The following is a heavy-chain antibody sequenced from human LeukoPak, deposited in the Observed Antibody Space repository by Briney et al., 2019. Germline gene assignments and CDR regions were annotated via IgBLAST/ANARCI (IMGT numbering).Heavy chain of an antibody. Sequence: ASVKVSCKASGYTFTSYAMHWVRQAPGQRLEWMGWINAGNGNTKYSQKFQGRVTITRDTSASTAYMELSSLRSEDTAVYYCAREDSSGWYVNYYYGMDVWAKGPRSPSP. CDR1: GYTFTSYA. D-gene: IGHD6-19*01. CDR2: INAGNGNT. J-gene: IGHJ6*02. V-gene: IGHV1-3*01. CDR3: AREDSSGWYVNYYYGMDV.